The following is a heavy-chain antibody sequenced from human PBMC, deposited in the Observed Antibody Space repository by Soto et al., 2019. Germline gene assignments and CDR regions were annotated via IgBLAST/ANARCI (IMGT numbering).Heavy chain of an antibody. J-gene: IGHJ6*02. Sequence: ASVKVSCKVSGYTLTELSMHWVRQAPGKGLEWMGGFDPEGGETIYAQKFQGRVTMTEDTSTDTAYMELSSLRSEDTAVYDCATSGPAGYYYYGMDVWGQGTTVTVSS. CDR1: GYTLTELS. CDR3: ATSGPAGYYYYGMDV. V-gene: IGHV1-24*01. CDR2: FDPEGGET.